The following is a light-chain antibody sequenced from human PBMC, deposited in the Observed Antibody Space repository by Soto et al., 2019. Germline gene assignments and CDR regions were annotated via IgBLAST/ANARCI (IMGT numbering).Light chain of an antibody. CDR3: QTWGTGIVV. V-gene: IGLV4-69*01. CDR2: LNNDGSH. J-gene: IGLJ2*01. Sequence: QLVLTHSPSASASLGASVKLTCTLSSGHSSYAIAWHQQQPEKGPQYLMKLNNDGSHSKGDGIPDRFSGSSSGAERYLTISSLQSEDEADYYCQTWGTGIVVFGGGTKLTVL. CDR1: SGHSSYA.